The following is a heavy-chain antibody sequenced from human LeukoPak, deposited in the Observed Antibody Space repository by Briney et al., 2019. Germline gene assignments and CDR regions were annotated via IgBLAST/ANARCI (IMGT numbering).Heavy chain of an antibody. J-gene: IGHJ4*02. CDR3: ALEGGDY. CDR1: GYTFTSYG. CDR2: ISVYNGKT. V-gene: IGHV1-18*01. Sequence: GXVKVSCKASGYTFTSYGISGVGQAPGQGGEGMGWISVYNGKTNYAQKLQGRVNMTTDRTKSTAYMELRSLRSDDTAVYYCALEGGDYWGQGTLVTVSS.